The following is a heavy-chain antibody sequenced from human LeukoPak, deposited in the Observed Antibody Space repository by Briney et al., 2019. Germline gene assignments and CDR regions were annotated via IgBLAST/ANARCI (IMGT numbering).Heavy chain of an antibody. CDR3: ARHQIGDELGTFSWFDT. CDR1: GYTFSTYW. Sequence: HGESLKISCKGFGYTFSTYWIGWVRQMPGKGLEWMGFIYPGDPDSNTRYSPSFQGHVTISSDKSINTAYLQWSSLRASDTAIYYCARHQIGDELGTFSWFDTWGPGSQVTVSS. CDR2: IYPGDPDSNT. J-gene: IGHJ5*02. V-gene: IGHV5-51*01. D-gene: IGHD1/OR15-1a*01.